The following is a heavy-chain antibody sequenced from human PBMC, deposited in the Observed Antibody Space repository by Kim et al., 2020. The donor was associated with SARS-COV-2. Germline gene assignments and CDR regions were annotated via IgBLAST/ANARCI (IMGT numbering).Heavy chain of an antibody. J-gene: IGHJ4*02. CDR3: TTDPTGRYYDILTGYYKLDY. D-gene: IGHD3-9*01. Sequence: GGSLRLSCAASGFTFSNAWMSWVRQAPGKGLEWVGRIKSKTDGGTTDYAAPVKGRFTIPRDDSKNTLYLQMNSLKTEDTAVYYCTTDPTGRYYDILTGYYKLDYWGQGTLVTVSS. CDR1: GFTFSNAW. V-gene: IGHV3-15*01. CDR2: IKSKTDGGTT.